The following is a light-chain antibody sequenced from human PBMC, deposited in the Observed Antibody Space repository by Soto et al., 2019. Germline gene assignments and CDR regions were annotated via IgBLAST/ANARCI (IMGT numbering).Light chain of an antibody. CDR3: QQYGSSPLT. CDR1: QSISSY. V-gene: IGKV3-20*01. CDR2: GAS. Sequence: EVVLTQSPDTICLPPVAIATLSCRASQSISSYLAWYQQKPGQAPRLLIYGASSRATGIPDRFSGSGSGTDFTLTISRLEPEDFAVYYCQQYGSSPLTCGGGPKVDIK. J-gene: IGKJ4*01.